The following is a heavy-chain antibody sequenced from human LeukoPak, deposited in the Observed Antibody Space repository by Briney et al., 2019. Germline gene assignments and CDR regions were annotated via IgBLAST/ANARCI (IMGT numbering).Heavy chain of an antibody. J-gene: IGHJ6*03. CDR1: GFTFSSYS. CDR2: ISSSSSYI. Sequence: PGGSLRLSCAASGFTFSSYSMNWVRQAPGKGLEWVSSISSSSSYIYYADSVKGRFTISRDNAKNSLYLQMNSLRAEDTAVYYCARVTGDRSYYYYMDVWGKGTTVTVSS. V-gene: IGHV3-21*01. D-gene: IGHD7-27*01. CDR3: ARVTGDRSYYYYMDV.